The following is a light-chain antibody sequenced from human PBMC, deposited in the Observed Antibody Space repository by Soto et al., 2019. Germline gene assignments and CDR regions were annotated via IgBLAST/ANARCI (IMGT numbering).Light chain of an antibody. CDR2: DSE. CDR1: DSNIGNNY. CDR3: GTWDRSLSAYV. V-gene: IGLV1-51*01. Sequence: QSVLTQPPSVSAAPGQKVTISCSGSDSNIGNNYVSWYQQFAGTAPKRLIYDSEKRPSEIPDRFSGSQSGTSATLGITGLQTGDEADYCCGTWDRSLSAYVFGPGTKLTVL. J-gene: IGLJ1*01.